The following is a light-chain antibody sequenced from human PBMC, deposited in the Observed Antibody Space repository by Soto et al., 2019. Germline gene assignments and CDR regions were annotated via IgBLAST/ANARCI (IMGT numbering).Light chain of an antibody. CDR3: QQYYSTPLT. CDR2: WAS. J-gene: IGKJ4*01. Sequence: DIVMTQSPDSLAVSLGESATINCKSSQSVLYRSNNKNYLAWYRQKPGQPPKLLIYWASTRESGVPDRFSGSGSGTDFTLTISSLQAEDVAVYYCQQYYSTPLTFGGGTKVDIK. V-gene: IGKV4-1*01. CDR1: QSVLYRSNNKNY.